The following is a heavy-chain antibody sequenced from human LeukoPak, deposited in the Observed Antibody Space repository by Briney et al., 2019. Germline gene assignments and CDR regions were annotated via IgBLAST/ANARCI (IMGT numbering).Heavy chain of an antibody. CDR3: ARQIGYYFDY. CDR1: GYSISSGYY. D-gene: IGHD3-10*01. CDR2: IYHSGST. V-gene: IGHV4-38-2*02. Sequence: SETLSLTCTVSGYSISSGYYWGWIRQPPGKGLEWIGSIYHSGSTYYNPSPKSRVTISVDTSKNQFSLKLSSVTAADTAVYYCARQIGYYFDYWGQGTLVTVSS. J-gene: IGHJ4*02.